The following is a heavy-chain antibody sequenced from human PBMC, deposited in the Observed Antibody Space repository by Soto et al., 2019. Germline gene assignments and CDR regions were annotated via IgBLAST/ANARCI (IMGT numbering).Heavy chain of an antibody. CDR2: LPEIGTNT. J-gene: IGHJ4*02. CDR1: GFTFSNYG. CDR3: AKKSGVGATWYFDY. V-gene: IGHV3-23*01. D-gene: IGHD1-26*01. Sequence: PGGSLRLSSAASGFTFSNYGMSWVRQAPGKGLEWVSALPEIGTNTYYADSVKGRFTISRDNSKNTLFLQINNLRAGDTAVYYCAKKSGVGATWYFDYWGQGTLVTVSS.